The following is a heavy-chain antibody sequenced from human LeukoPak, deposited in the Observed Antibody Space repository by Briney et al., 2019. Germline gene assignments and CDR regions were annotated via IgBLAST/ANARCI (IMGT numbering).Heavy chain of an antibody. CDR1: GFTFNTYT. V-gene: IGHV3-23*01. D-gene: IGHD1-26*01. J-gene: IGHJ4*02. CDR2: ISNSGGST. CDR3: TRDSFSGNY. Sequence: GGSLRLSCAASGFTFNTYTMYWVRQAPRKGREGVSGISNSGGSTYYADSVKGRFTVSRDNSKNTLYLQMSSLRAEDTAVYYCTRDSFSGNYWGQGTLVTVSS.